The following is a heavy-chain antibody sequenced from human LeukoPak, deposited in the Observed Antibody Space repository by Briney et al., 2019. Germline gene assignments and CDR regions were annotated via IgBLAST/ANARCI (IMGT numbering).Heavy chain of an antibody. CDR1: GYTFTGYY. CDR3: ARAGIAVAGDDAFDI. CDR2: INPNSGGK. D-gene: IGHD6-19*01. Sequence: ASVKLSCKASGYTFTGYYMHWVRQAPGQGLEWMGCINPNSGGKNYAHKFQGRFTMTRDTSISTAYMELSRLRSDDTAVYYCARAGIAVAGDDAFDIWAQGTMVSVSS. V-gene: IGHV1-2*02. J-gene: IGHJ3*02.